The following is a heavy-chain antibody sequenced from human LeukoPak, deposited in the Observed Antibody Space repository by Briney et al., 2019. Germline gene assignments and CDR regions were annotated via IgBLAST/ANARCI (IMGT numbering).Heavy chain of an antibody. CDR3: ASTRLVIIPLDY. CDR1: GFTFSSYG. CDR2: INPNSGGT. D-gene: IGHD3-9*01. J-gene: IGHJ4*02. V-gene: IGHV1-2*06. Sequence: GGSLRLSCAASGFTFSSYGMHWVRQAPGQGLEWMGRINPNSGGTNYAQKFQGRVTMTRDTSISTAYMELSRLRSDDTAVYYCASTRLVIIPLDYWGQGTLVTVSS.